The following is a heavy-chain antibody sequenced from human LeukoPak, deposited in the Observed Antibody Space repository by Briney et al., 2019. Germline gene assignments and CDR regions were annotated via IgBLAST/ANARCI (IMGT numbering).Heavy chain of an antibody. Sequence: PGGSLRLSCVASGFNFNSHGMHWVRQAPGKGLEWVAVISYEGSNQYCADSVKGRFTFTRDNSKNTLYLQMNSLRPADTAIYYCVKDGIRYFDSWGQGTLVTVSS. CDR1: GFNFNSHG. CDR3: VKDGIRYFDS. CDR2: ISYEGSNQ. J-gene: IGHJ4*02. D-gene: IGHD1-26*01. V-gene: IGHV3-30*18.